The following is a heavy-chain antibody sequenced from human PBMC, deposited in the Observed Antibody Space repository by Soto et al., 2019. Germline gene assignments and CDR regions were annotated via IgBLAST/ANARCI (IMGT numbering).Heavy chain of an antibody. Sequence: QVQLAESGGGVVHPGGSLTLSCAASGFNFRSYGMHWVRQAPGKGLEWLAVIWDDGRTTYYADSVKGRFTISRDNPKNTLSLQMNSLRVEDTAMFYCARNSGEYEVFDIWGQGTLVSVSS. D-gene: IGHD4-17*01. J-gene: IGHJ3*02. V-gene: IGHV3-33*01. CDR1: GFNFRSYG. CDR2: IWDDGRTT. CDR3: ARNSGEYEVFDI.